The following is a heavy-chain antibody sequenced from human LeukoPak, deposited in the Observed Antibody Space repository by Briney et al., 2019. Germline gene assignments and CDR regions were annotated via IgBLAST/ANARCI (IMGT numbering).Heavy chain of an antibody. D-gene: IGHD6-13*01. Sequence: PSETLSLTCTVSGGFISSSSYYWGWIRQPPGKGLEWIGSIYYSGSTYYNPSLKSRVTISVDTSKNQFSLKLSSVTAADTAVYYCARDRRIAAALGGAFDIWGQGTMVTVSS. CDR3: ARDRRIAAALGGAFDI. CDR1: GGFISSSSYY. J-gene: IGHJ3*02. V-gene: IGHV4-39*07. CDR2: IYYSGST.